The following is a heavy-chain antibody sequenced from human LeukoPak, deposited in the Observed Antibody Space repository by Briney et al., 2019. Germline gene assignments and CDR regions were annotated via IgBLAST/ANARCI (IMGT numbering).Heavy chain of an antibody. CDR1: GGTFSSYA. CDR2: IIPILGIA. J-gene: IGHJ3*02. D-gene: IGHD3-10*01. V-gene: IGHV1-69*04. Sequence: SVKVSCKASGGTFSSYAISWVRQAPGQGLEWMGRIIPILGIANYAQKFQGRVTITADKSTSTAYMELSSLRSEDTAVYYCAIFEYYYGSGSYYNGTFDIWGQGTMVTVSS. CDR3: AIFEYYYGSGSYYNGTFDI.